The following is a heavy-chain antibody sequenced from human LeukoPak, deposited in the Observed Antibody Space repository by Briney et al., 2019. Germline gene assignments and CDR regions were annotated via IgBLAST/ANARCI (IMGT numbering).Heavy chain of an antibody. Sequence: ASVKVSCKASGYTFTSYGISWVRQAPGQGLEWMGWISAYNGNTNYALKLQGRVTMTTDTSTSTAYMELRSLRSDDTAVYYCARVAGYSGYDPYFDYWGQGTLVTVSS. J-gene: IGHJ4*02. CDR1: GYTFTSYG. D-gene: IGHD5-12*01. V-gene: IGHV1-18*01. CDR3: ARVAGYSGYDPYFDY. CDR2: ISAYNGNT.